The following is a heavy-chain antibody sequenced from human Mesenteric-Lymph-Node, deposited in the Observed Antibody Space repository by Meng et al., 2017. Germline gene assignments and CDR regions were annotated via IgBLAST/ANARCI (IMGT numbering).Heavy chain of an antibody. D-gene: IGHD3-10*01. J-gene: IGHJ4*02. V-gene: IGHV4-39*01. CDR2: IYHSGST. CDR1: AGSISSNGYY. CDR3: ARRRGGSGRDC. Sequence: QASGPVLVKPSETLSLTCTVSAGSISSNGYYWDWVRQPPGKGLEWIGAIYHSGSTSYNPSLQSRVTMFVDTSKNQFSLMLTSVTATDTAVYYCARRRGGSGRDCWGQGTLVTVSS.